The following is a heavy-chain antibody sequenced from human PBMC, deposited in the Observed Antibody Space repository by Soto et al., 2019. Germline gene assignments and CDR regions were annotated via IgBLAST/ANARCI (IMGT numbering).Heavy chain of an antibody. Sequence: EVQLVESGGGLVQPGRSLRLSCATSGLAFDDCAIHWVRQAPGKGLEWVSGISCSGISVGYADSVKGRFTISRDNAKKSVFLQMNSLTAEDTALYYCAKAFSSGRGKFQHWGQGTLVTVSS. V-gene: IGHV3-9*01. CDR1: GLAFDDCA. D-gene: IGHD6-19*01. CDR2: ISCSGISV. J-gene: IGHJ1*01. CDR3: AKAFSSGRGKFQH.